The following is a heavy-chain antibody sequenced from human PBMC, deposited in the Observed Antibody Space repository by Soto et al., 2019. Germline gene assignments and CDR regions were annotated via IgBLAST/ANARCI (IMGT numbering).Heavy chain of an antibody. V-gene: IGHV1-69*13. J-gene: IGHJ6*02. CDR3: ASKVVAATTGRYYYYYGMDV. D-gene: IGHD2-15*01. CDR1: GGTFSSYA. Sequence: SVKVSCKASGGTFSSYAISWVRQAPGQGLEWMGGIIPIFGTANYAQKFQGRVTITADESTSAAYMELSSLRSEDTAVYYCASKVVAATTGRYYYYYGMDVWGQGTTVTVSS. CDR2: IIPIFGTA.